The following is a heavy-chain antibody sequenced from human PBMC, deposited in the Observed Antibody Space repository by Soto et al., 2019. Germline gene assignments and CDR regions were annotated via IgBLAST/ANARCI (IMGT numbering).Heavy chain of an antibody. J-gene: IGHJ5*02. CDR2: INHSGST. V-gene: IGHV4-34*01. D-gene: IGHD4-4*01. CDR3: ARSYRGWFDP. CDR1: GGSFSGYY. Sequence: QVQLQQWGAGLFKPSETLSLTCAVYGGSFSGYYWSWIRQPPGKGLEWIGEINHSGSTNYNPSLKSRVTISVDTSKNQFSLKLSSVTAADTAVYYCARSYRGWFDPWGQGTLVTVSS.